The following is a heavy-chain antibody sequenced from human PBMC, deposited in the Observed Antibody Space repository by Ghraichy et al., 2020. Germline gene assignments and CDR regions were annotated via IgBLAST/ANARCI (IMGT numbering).Heavy chain of an antibody. J-gene: IGHJ6*02. CDR3: AILASNAVDV. CDR1: GGSVSSGSYS. CDR2: IYHSGTG. D-gene: IGHD2-8*01. V-gene: IGHV4-30-2*01. Sequence: TLSLTCAVSGGSVSSGSYSWTWIRQPPGKGLEWIGYIYHSGTGYYNPSLESRVTLSVDRSKNQFSLDLTSVTAADTAVYYCAILASNAVDVWGHGTTVTVSS.